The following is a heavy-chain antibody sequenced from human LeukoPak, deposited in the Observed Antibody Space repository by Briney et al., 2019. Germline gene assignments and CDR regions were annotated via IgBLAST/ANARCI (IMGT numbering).Heavy chain of an antibody. J-gene: IGHJ2*01. Sequence: PSETLSLTCTVSSGSISSYYWSWIRQPPGKGLEWIGFIYYTGSTNYNPSLKSRVTMSVDTSKNQFSLKLSSVTAADTAVYYCARGWQYSSSWRSYWYFDLWGRGTLVTVSS. V-gene: IGHV4-59*01. D-gene: IGHD6-13*01. CDR2: IYYTGST. CDR3: ARGWQYSSSWRSYWYFDL. CDR1: SGSISSYY.